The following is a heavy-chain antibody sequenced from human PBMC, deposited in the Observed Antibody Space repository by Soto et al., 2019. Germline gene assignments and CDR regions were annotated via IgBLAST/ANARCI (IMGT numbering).Heavy chain of an antibody. CDR3: ARSDSSSSGYFDY. V-gene: IGHV4-59*01. J-gene: IGHJ4*02. D-gene: IGHD6-6*01. Sequence: SETLSLTCTVSGGSISSYYWSWIRQPPGKGLEWIGYIYYSGSTNYNPSLKSRVTISVDTSKNQFSLKLSSVTAADTSVYYCARSDSSSSGYFDYWGQETLVTVSS. CDR1: GGSISSYY. CDR2: IYYSGST.